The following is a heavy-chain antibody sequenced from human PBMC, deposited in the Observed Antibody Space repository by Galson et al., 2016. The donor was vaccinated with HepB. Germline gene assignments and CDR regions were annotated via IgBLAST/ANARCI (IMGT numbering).Heavy chain of an antibody. D-gene: IGHD6-6*01. CDR2: ISAYNGNT. CDR3: ARDRDPYSSSSYYFYS. J-gene: IGHJ4*02. CDR1: GYTFTSYG. V-gene: IGHV1-18*01. Sequence: SVKVSCKASGYTFTSYGISWVRQAPGQGLEWMGWISAYNGNTNYAQKLQGRVTMTTDTSTSTAYMELRSLRSDDTAVYDCARDRDPYSSSSYYFYSWGQGTLVTVSS.